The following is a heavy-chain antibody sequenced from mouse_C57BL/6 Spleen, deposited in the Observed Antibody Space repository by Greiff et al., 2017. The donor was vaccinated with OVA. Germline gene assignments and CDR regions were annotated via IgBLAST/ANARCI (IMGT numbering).Heavy chain of an antibody. J-gene: IGHJ2*01. CDR1: GFNIKNTY. V-gene: IGHV14-3*01. CDR2: IDPANGNT. Sequence: EVKLVESVAELVRPGASVKLSCTASGFNIKNTYMHWVKQRPEQGLEWIGRIDPANGNTKYAPKFQGKATITADTSSNTAYLQLSSLTSEDTAIYYCARIDYYCSKLGDFDYWGQGTTLTVSS. CDR3: ARIDYYCSKLGDFDY. D-gene: IGHD1-1*01.